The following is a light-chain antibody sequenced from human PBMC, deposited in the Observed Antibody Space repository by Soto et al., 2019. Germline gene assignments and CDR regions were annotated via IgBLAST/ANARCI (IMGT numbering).Light chain of an antibody. CDR3: QQFRSFSIT. Sequence: DIQMTQSPSSLSASVGDRVTITCRASQDIGSHLAWYQQKPEKAPKSLIYFASTLQSGVPSRFSASGSGTDFTLTISSLQPEDFATYYCQQFRSFSITFGQGTRLEIK. V-gene: IGKV1D-16*01. CDR2: FAS. CDR1: QDIGSH. J-gene: IGKJ5*01.